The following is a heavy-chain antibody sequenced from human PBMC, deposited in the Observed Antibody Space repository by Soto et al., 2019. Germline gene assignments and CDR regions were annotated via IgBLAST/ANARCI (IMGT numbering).Heavy chain of an antibody. D-gene: IGHD3-9*01. V-gene: IGHV4-4*02. CDR1: GASISTSYW. CDR2: IHYSGTT. Sequence: SETLSLTCAVSGASISTSYWWSWVRQSPGKGLEWIGQIHYSGTTNYNPSLISRVIISQDKSQNQFSLELQSVTAADTAIYYCTRALLKSLDYWGQGTSVTVS. J-gene: IGHJ4*02. CDR3: TRALLKSLDY.